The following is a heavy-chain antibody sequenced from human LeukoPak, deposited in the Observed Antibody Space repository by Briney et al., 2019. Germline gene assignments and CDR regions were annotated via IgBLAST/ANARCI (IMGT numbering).Heavy chain of an antibody. J-gene: IGHJ4*02. CDR2: VFNDGSNQ. D-gene: IGHD4-11*01. Sequence: GGPLRPPCAPSGFPFSSLGMHGAAKAPARGLKWLAFVFNDGSNQYYADSVKGRFTVSRDNSQNMLYLQMNSLRPEDTAVYYCAKDAERGFDYSNSLQKWGQGTLVTVPS. V-gene: IGHV3-33*03. CDR3: AKDAERGFDYSNSLQK. CDR1: GFPFSSLG.